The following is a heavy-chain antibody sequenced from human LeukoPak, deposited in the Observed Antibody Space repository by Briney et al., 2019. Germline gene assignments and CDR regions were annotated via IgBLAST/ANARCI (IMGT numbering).Heavy chain of an antibody. CDR2: ISSSSSYI. CDR1: GFTFSSYS. CDR3: ARDKNNWNDGGDAFDI. D-gene: IGHD1-20*01. Sequence: GGPLRLSCAASGFTFSSYSMNWVRQAPGKGLEWVSSISSSSSYIYYADSVKGRFTISRDNAKNSLYLQMNSLRAEDTAVYYCARDKNNWNDGGDAFDIWGQGTMVTVSS. V-gene: IGHV3-21*01. J-gene: IGHJ3*02.